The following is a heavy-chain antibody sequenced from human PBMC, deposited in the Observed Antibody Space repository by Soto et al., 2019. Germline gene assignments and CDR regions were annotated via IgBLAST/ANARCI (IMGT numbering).Heavy chain of an antibody. CDR3: ATFVRYYYDSSGYYKARAEYFQH. CDR2: FDPEDGET. CDR1: GYTLTELS. J-gene: IGHJ1*01. Sequence: ASVKVSCKVSGYTLTELSMHWVRQAPGKGLEWMGGFDPEDGETIYAQKFQGRVTMTEDTSTDTAYMELSSLRSEDTAVYYCATFVRYYYDSSGYYKARAEYFQHWG. D-gene: IGHD3-22*01. V-gene: IGHV1-24*01.